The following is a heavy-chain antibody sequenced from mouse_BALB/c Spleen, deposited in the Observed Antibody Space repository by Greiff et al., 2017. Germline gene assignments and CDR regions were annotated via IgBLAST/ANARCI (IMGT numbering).Heavy chain of an antibody. CDR3: ARFYDYDEDD. CDR2: IYPGNGDT. Sequence: LQQPGAELVKPGASVKMSCKASGYTFTSYNMHWVKQTPGQGLEWIGAIYPGNGDTSYNQKFKGKATLTADKSSSTAYMQLSSLTSEDSAVYYCARFYDYDEDDWGQGTTLTVSS. J-gene: IGHJ2*01. V-gene: IGHV1-12*01. CDR1: GYTFTSYN. D-gene: IGHD2-4*01.